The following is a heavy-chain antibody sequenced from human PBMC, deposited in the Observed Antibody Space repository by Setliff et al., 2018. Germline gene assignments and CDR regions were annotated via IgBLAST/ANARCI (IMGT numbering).Heavy chain of an antibody. CDR3: ATNSGGNTIDAFDI. V-gene: IGHV1-24*01. Sequence: ASVKVSCKASGYTFTSYDINWVRQATGQGLEWMGGFDPEDGETIYAQKFQGRVTMTEDTSTDTAYMELSSLRSEDTAVYYCATNSGGNTIDAFDIWGQGTMVTV. J-gene: IGHJ3*02. CDR2: FDPEDGET. CDR1: GYTFTSYD. D-gene: IGHD2-15*01.